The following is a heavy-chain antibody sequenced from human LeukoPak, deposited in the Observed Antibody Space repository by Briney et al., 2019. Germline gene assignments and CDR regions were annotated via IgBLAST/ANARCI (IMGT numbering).Heavy chain of an antibody. V-gene: IGHV1-69*04. Sequence: ASVKVSCKASGYTFSGYYMHWVRQAPGQGLEWMGRIIPILGIANYAQKFQGRVTITADKSTSTAYMELSSLRSEDTAVYYCARGGKYCSSTSCYNYWGQGTLVTVSS. CDR1: GYTFSGYY. CDR2: IIPILGIA. D-gene: IGHD2-2*02. J-gene: IGHJ4*02. CDR3: ARGGKYCSSTSCYNY.